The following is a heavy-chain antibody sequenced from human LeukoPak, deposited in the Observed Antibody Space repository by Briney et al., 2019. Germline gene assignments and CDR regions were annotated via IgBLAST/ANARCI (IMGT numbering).Heavy chain of an antibody. D-gene: IGHD4-17*01. V-gene: IGHV4-4*02. CDR3: ARVPYDYAYFDY. Sequence: SETLSLTCAVSGGSISSNNWWSWVRPPPGKGLEWIGEIYHSGSTNYHPSLKSRVTISIDKSKNQFSLKLSSVTAADTAVYYCARVPYDYAYFDYWGQGTLVTVSS. J-gene: IGHJ4*02. CDR1: GGSISSNNW. CDR2: IYHSGST.